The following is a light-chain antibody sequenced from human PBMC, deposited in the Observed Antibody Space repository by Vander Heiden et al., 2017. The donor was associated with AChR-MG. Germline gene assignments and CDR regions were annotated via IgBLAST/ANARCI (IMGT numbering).Light chain of an antibody. V-gene: IGKV2-28*01. CDR1: QSLLHSNGYNY. CDR2: WGS. Sequence: DIVMTQSPLSLPVTPGEPASISCRSSQSLLHSNGYNYLDWYLQKPGQSPQLLIYWGSNRASGVPDRLSGSGSGTEFTLKISRVEAEDVGVYYCMQALQTPYTFGQRTKLEIK. CDR3: MQALQTPYT. J-gene: IGKJ2*01.